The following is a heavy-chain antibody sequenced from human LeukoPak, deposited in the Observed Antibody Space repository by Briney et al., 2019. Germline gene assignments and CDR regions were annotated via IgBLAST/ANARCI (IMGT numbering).Heavy chain of an antibody. CDR1: GGSFSGYY. J-gene: IGHJ5*02. Sequence: SETLSLTCAVYGGSFSGYYWSWIRQPPGKGLEWIGEINHSGSTNYNPSLKSRVTISVDTSKNQFSLKLSSVTAADTAVYYCARFRSSSWYNWFDPWGQGTLVTVSS. CDR3: ARFRSSSWYNWFDP. V-gene: IGHV4-34*01. D-gene: IGHD6-13*01. CDR2: INHSGST.